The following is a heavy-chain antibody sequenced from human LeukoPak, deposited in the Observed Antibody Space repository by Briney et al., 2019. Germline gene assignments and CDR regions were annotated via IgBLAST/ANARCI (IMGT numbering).Heavy chain of an antibody. V-gene: IGHV3-30*03. J-gene: IGHJ4*02. CDR3: ARDPTVTTWALFDY. D-gene: IGHD4-17*01. Sequence: GGSLRLSRAASGFTFSNAWMSWVRQAPGKGLEWVAVISYDGSNKYYANSVKGRFTISRDNSKNTLYLQMNSLRAEDTAVYYCARDPTVTTWALFDYWGQGTLVTVSS. CDR1: GFTFSNAW. CDR2: ISYDGSNK.